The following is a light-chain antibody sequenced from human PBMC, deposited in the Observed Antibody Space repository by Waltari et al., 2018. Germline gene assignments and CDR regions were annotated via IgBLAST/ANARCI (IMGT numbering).Light chain of an antibody. J-gene: IGKJ2*01. V-gene: IGKV3-11*01. CDR3: QQRSNWPSGT. Sequence: EIVLTQSPATLSLSPGERATLSCRASQSVSSYLAWYQQKPGQAPSLLIYDASNRATGIPARFSGSGSGTDFTLTISSLEPEDFAVYYCQQRSNWPSGTFGQGTKLEIK. CDR1: QSVSSY. CDR2: DAS.